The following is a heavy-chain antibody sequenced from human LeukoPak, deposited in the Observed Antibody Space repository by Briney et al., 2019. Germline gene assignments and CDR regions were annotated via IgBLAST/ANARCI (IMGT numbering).Heavy chain of an antibody. CDR3: ARQESTETTRFDY. V-gene: IGHV6-1*01. Sequence: QTLSLTCAISGDSVSSNSAAWNWIRQSPSRGLEWLGRTYYRSKWYNDYAVSVKSRITIDPYTSKNQFSLQHKAVTPEDTAVYDCARQESTETTRFDYWGQGTMVTVSS. J-gene: IGHJ4*02. CDR1: GDSVSSNSAA. D-gene: IGHD4-17*01. CDR2: TYYRSKWYN.